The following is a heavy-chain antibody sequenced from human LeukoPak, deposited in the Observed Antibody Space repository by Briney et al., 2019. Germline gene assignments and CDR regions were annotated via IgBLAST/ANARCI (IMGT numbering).Heavy chain of an antibody. CDR3: AYDSSGYHKWFDP. Sequence: ATVKVSCKATGYTFTSYDINWVRQATGQGLEWMGWMNPNSGNTGYAQKFQGRVTMTRNTTISTAYMELSSLRSDDTAVYYCAYDSSGYHKWFDPWGQGTLVTVSS. J-gene: IGHJ5*02. CDR2: MNPNSGNT. V-gene: IGHV1-8*01. CDR1: GYTFTSYD. D-gene: IGHD3-22*01.